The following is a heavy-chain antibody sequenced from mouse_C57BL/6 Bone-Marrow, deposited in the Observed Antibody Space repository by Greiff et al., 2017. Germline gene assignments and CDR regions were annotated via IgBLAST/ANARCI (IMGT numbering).Heavy chain of an antibody. J-gene: IGHJ2*01. Sequence: VQLVESDAELVKPGASVKISCKDSGYTFTDHTIHWMKQRPEQGLEWIGNIYPRHGSTKHNEKFKGKATLTAATSSSTASMQLNSLASEVSAVYFCASCCYGSCYYFDYWGQGTTLTVSS. CDR3: ASCCYGSCYYFDY. CDR1: GYTFTDHT. CDR2: IYPRHGST. D-gene: IGHD1-1*01. V-gene: IGHV1-78*01.